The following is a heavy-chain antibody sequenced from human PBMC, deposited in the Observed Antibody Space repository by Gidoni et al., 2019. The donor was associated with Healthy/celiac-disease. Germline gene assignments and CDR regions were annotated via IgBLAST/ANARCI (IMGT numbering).Heavy chain of an antibody. D-gene: IGHD3-22*01. V-gene: IGHV1-2*02. CDR3: ARDRAYYYDSSGPEYFQH. Sequence: QVQLVQSGAEVKKPGASVKVSCKASGYTVTGYYMPWVRQAPGQGLEWMGWINPNSGGTNYAQKFQGRVTMTRDTSISTAYMELSRLRSDDTAVYYCARDRAYYYDSSGPEYFQHWGQGTLVTVSS. J-gene: IGHJ1*01. CDR1: GYTVTGYY. CDR2: INPNSGGT.